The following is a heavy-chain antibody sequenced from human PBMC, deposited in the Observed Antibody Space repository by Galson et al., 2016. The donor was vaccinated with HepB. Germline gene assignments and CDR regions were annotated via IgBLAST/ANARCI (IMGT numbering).Heavy chain of an antibody. D-gene: IGHD6-19*01. J-gene: IGHJ4*02. CDR1: GGSINNYY. V-gene: IGHV4-59*01. CDR2: IFYSGNT. CDR3: ARGGGFSSGWRF. Sequence: VSGGSINNYYWNWIRQPPGKGLGWIGYIFYSGNTKYNPSLKSRVTISVDTSKNQFSLNVNSVTDADTAVYYCARGGGFSSGWRFWGQGTLGTVSS.